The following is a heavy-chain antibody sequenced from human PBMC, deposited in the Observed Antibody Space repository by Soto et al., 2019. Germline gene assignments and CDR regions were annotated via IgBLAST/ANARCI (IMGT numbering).Heavy chain of an antibody. CDR1: GGSISSGGYY. CDR3: ARVAKDYGGNFDY. J-gene: IGHJ4*02. D-gene: IGHD4-17*01. Sequence: QVQLQESGPGLVKPSQTLSLTCTVSGGSISSGGYYWSWIRQHPGKGLEWIGYIYYSGSTYYNPSLQSRVTISVDTYKNQFSLKLSYVTAADTAVYYCARVAKDYGGNFDYWGQGTLVTVSS. CDR2: IYYSGST. V-gene: IGHV4-31*03.